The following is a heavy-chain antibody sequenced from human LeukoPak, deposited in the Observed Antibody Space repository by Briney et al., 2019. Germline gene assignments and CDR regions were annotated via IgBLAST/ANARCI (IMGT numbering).Heavy chain of an antibody. Sequence: PSETLSLTCAVYGGSFSGYYRSWIRQPPGKGLEWIGEINHSGSTNYNPSLKSRVTISVDTSKNQFSLKLRSVTAADAAVYYCARKTWVRFDYWGQGTLVTVSS. D-gene: IGHD5-12*01. CDR3: ARKTWVRFDY. J-gene: IGHJ4*02. V-gene: IGHV4-34*01. CDR2: INHSGST. CDR1: GGSFSGYY.